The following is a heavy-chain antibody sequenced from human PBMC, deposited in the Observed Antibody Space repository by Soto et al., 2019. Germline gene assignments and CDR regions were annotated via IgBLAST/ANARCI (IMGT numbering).Heavy chain of an antibody. CDR2: IYYSGST. CDR1: GGSISSYY. V-gene: IGHV4-59*01. CDR3: ARVPMYYDILTGYSDYYYYGMDV. D-gene: IGHD3-9*01. Sequence: PSETLSLTCTVSGGSISSYYWSWIRQPPWKGLEWIGYIYYSGSTNYNPSLKSRVTISVDTSKNQFSLKLSSVTAADTAVYYCARVPMYYDILTGYSDYYYYGMDVWGQGTTVTVSS. J-gene: IGHJ6*02.